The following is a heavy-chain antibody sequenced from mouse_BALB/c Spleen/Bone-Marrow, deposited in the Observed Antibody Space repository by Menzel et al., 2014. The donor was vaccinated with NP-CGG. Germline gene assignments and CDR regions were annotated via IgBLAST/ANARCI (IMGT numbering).Heavy chain of an antibody. CDR2: IDPANGNT. J-gene: IGHJ1*01. CDR3: ARQEFAIYWYFDV. Sequence: EVQLQQSGAELVKPGASVKSSCSASGFNIKDTYMHWVKQRPEQGLEWIGGIDPANGNTKYDPKFQDKATITADTSSNTVDLQLSSLTFEDTAVYYCARQEFAIYWYFDVWGAGTTVTVSS. CDR1: GFNIKDTY. V-gene: IGHV14-3*02. D-gene: IGHD1-3*01.